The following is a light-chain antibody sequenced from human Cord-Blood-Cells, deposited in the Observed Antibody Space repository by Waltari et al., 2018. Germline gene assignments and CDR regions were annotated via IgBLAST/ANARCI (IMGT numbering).Light chain of an antibody. CDR3: QQSYSTPPA. Sequence: DIQMTQSPSSLSASVGDRVTITCRASQSISSYLNWYQQKPGKAPKLRIYAASSLQSGVPSRFGGSGSGTDFTLTISSLQPEDFATYYCQQSYSTPPAFGQGTRLEIK. V-gene: IGKV1-39*01. CDR1: QSISSY. J-gene: IGKJ5*01. CDR2: AAS.